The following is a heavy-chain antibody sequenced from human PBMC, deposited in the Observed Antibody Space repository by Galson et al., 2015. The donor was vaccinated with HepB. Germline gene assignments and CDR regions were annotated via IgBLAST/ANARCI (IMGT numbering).Heavy chain of an antibody. V-gene: IGHV3-48*03. CDR3: ARDLRGDYPPH. Sequence: SLRLSCAASGFTFSSYEMNWVRQAPGKGLEWVSYISSSGSTIYYADSVKGRFTISRDNAKNSLYLQMNSLRAVDTAVYYCARDLRGDYPPHWGQGTLVTVSS. J-gene: IGHJ4*02. CDR1: GFTFSSYE. CDR2: ISSSGSTI. D-gene: IGHD4-17*01.